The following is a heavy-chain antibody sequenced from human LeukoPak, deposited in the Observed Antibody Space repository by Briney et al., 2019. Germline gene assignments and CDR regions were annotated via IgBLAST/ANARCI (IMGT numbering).Heavy chain of an antibody. CDR3: AKGGDYAYYFDY. CDR2: ISYDGSNK. D-gene: IGHD2-21*02. J-gene: IGHJ4*02. CDR1: GFTFSNYA. V-gene: IGHV3-30*04. Sequence: PGGSLRLSCAASGFTFSNYAMHWVRQAPGKGLEWVASISYDGSNKYYADSVKGRFTISRDNSKNTLYLQMNSLRGEDTAVYYCAKGGDYAYYFDYWGQGTLVTVSS.